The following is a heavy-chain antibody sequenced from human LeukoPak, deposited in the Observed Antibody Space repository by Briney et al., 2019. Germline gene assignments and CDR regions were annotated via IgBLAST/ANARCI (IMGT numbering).Heavy chain of an antibody. J-gene: IGHJ3*02. D-gene: IGHD3-22*01. CDR3: AREDGGYYYLDAFDI. V-gene: IGHV1-18*01. Sequence: EASVKVSCKASGGTFSSYAISWVRQAPGQGLEWMGWISAYNGNTNYAQKLQGRVTMTTDTSTSTAYMELRSLRSDNTAVYYCAREDGGYYYLDAFDIWGQGTMVTVSS. CDR1: GGTFSSYA. CDR2: ISAYNGNT.